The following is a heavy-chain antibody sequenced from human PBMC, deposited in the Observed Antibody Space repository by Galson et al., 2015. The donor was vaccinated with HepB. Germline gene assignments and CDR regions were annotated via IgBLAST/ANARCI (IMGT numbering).Heavy chain of an antibody. D-gene: IGHD5-12*01. Sequence: SLRLSCAASGFTFSSYSMNWVRQAPGKGLEWVSSISSSSSYIYYADSVKGRFTISRDNAKNSLYLQMNSLRAEDTAVYYCASLSGYGDNWFDPWGQGTLVTVSS. CDR3: ASLSGYGDNWFDP. CDR1: GFTFSSYS. J-gene: IGHJ5*02. V-gene: IGHV3-21*01. CDR2: ISSSSSYI.